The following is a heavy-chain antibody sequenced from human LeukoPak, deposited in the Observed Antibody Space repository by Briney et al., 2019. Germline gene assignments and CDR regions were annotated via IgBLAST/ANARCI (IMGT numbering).Heavy chain of an antibody. D-gene: IGHD3-3*01. CDR2: ISYDGSNK. CDR3: AKSTIFGVVIYYGMDV. J-gene: IGHJ6*02. CDR1: GFTFSSYG. Sequence: GGSLRLSCAASGFTFSSYGMHWVRQAPGKGLEWVAVISYDGSNKYYADSVKGRFTISRDNSKNTLYLQMNSLRAEDTAVYYCAKSTIFGVVIYYGMDVWGQGTTVTVSS. V-gene: IGHV3-30*18.